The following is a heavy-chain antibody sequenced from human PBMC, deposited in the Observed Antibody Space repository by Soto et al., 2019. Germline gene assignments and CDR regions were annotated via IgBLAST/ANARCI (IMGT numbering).Heavy chain of an antibody. CDR2: ISAYNGNT. CDR3: ARDGIAATTALDY. CDR1: VYALTSYG. D-gene: IGHD6-13*01. J-gene: IGHJ4*02. V-gene: IGHV1-18*01. Sequence: ASVKAPCKTSVYALTSYGISWVRQPPGQGLEWMGWISAYNGNTNDAQNLQGRVTVTTDTSTSTAYMELRSLRSDDTAVYFCARDGIAATTALDYWGQGTLVTVSS.